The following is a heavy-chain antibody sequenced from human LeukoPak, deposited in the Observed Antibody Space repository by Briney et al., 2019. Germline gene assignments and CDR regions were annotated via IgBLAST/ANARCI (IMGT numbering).Heavy chain of an antibody. Sequence: SETLSLTCSISGGSVSDGSYYWSWIRQPPGKGLEWIAYIYYSGSTSYNPSLKSRVTISVDMPKNQFSLKVRSVTAADTAVYYCARLRDWDFDYWGQGTLVTVSS. D-gene: IGHD2-21*02. CDR1: GGSVSDGSYY. V-gene: IGHV4-61*01. J-gene: IGHJ4*02. CDR2: IYYSGST. CDR3: ARLRDWDFDY.